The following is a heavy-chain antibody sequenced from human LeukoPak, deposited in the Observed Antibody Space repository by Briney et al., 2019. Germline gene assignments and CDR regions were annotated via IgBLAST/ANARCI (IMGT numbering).Heavy chain of an antibody. CDR3: AKARPQVATITGFDS. J-gene: IGHJ4*02. V-gene: IGHV3-21*04. D-gene: IGHD5-24*01. CDR1: GFTFSSYS. Sequence: PGGSLRLSCAASGFTFSSYSMNWVRQAPGKGLEWVSSISSSSRFLYYADSVKGRFTISRDNSKNTLYLQMNSLRAEDTAVYYCAKARPQVATITGFDSWGQGTLVTVSS. CDR2: ISSSSRFL.